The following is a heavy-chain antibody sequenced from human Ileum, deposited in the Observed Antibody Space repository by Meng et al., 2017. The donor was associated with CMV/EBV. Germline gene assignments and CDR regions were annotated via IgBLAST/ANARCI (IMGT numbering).Heavy chain of an antibody. CDR3: AREPPLTGYFDY. V-gene: IGHV1-46*01. CDR2: INPAGDGT. Sequence: SCKAAGYNFASYYTHWVREAPGQGLEWMGVINPAGDGTSYAQKFHGRLTVTRDTSTSTVYMELSGLRSEDTAVYYCAREPPLTGYFDYWGQGALVTVSS. D-gene: IGHD3-9*01. CDR1: GYNFASYY. J-gene: IGHJ4*02.